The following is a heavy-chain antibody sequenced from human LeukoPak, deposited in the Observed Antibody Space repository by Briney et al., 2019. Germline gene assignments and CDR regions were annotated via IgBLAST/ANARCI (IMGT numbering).Heavy chain of an antibody. CDR1: GCSISSYY. J-gene: IGHJ3*02. CDR3: ARENDAFDI. CDR2: IYYSGST. V-gene: IGHV4-59*01. Sequence: PSETLSLTCTVSGCSISSYYWNWIRQPPGKGLEWIGYIYYSGSTNYNPSLKSRVTISVDTSKNQFSLKLSSVTAADTAVYYCARENDAFDIWGQGTMVTVSS.